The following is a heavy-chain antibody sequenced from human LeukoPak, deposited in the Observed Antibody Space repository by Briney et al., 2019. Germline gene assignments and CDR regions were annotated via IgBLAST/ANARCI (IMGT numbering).Heavy chain of an antibody. CDR2: FDPEDGET. CDR1: GYTLTELS. CDR3: ATFPRPIQLERRSKGWADI. D-gene: IGHD1-1*01. Sequence: GASVKVSCKVSGYTLTELSMHWVRQAPGKGLEWMGGFDPEDGETIYAQKFQGRVTMTEDTSTDTAYMELSSLRSEDTAVYYCATFPRPIQLERRSKGWADIWGQGTMVTVSS. J-gene: IGHJ3*02. V-gene: IGHV1-24*01.